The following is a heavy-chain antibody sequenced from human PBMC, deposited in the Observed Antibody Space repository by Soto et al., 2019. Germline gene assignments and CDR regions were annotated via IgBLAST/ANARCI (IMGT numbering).Heavy chain of an antibody. CDR2: IWYDGSNK. Sequence: SLRLSCAASGFTFSSYGMHWARQAPGKGLEWVAVIWYDGSNKYYADSVKGRFTISRDNSKNTLYLQMNSLRAEDTAVYYCARDRCSSTSCYLTLYYYYYGMDVWGQGXTVTVYS. J-gene: IGHJ6*02. CDR1: GFTFSSYG. CDR3: ARDRCSSTSCYLTLYYYYYGMDV. V-gene: IGHV3-33*01. D-gene: IGHD2-2*01.